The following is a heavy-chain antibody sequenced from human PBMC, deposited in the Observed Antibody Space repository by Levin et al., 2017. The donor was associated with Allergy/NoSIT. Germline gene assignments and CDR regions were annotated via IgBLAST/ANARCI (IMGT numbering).Heavy chain of an antibody. CDR2: INPSGGAT. Sequence: GESLKISCKASGYTFTSYHIQWVRQAPGRRLEWVAGINPSGGATSYAQKFQGRVTVTSDTSTSTVYMELSSLRSEDTAVYYCARTKYSSSSDWFDPWGQGTLVTVSS. V-gene: IGHV1-46*01. CDR3: ARTKYSSSSDWFDP. D-gene: IGHD6-6*01. J-gene: IGHJ5*02. CDR1: GYTFTSYH.